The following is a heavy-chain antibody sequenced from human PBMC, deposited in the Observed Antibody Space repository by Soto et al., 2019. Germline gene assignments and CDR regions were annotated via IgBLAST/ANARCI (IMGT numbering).Heavy chain of an antibody. CDR3: ARDEVAAAGYYFDY. CDR2: IIPILGIA. Sequence: QVQLVQSGAEVKKPGSSVKVSCKASGGTFSSYTISWVRQAPGQGLEWMGRIIPILGIANYAQKFQGRVTTTADKSTSTAYMELSSLRSEDTAVYYCARDEVAAAGYYFDYWGQGTLVTVSS. D-gene: IGHD6-13*01. V-gene: IGHV1-69*08. CDR1: GGTFSSYT. J-gene: IGHJ4*02.